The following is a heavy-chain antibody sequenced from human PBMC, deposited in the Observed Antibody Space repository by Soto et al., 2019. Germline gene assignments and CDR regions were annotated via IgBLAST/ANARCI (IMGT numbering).Heavy chain of an antibody. D-gene: IGHD3-9*01. Sequence: QVQLLESGGGVVQPGRSLKLSCAASGFTFSSYGMHWVRQAPGKGLEWVAVISCDGSNKYYADSVKGRFTISRDNSKNSLYLQMNRLRDEDMAVYYWARASIRFFVCVYYFDIWGQGTMVTVSS. CDR2: ISCDGSNK. J-gene: IGHJ3*02. CDR3: ARASIRFFVCVYYFDI. CDR1: GFTFSSYG. V-gene: IGHV3-30*03.